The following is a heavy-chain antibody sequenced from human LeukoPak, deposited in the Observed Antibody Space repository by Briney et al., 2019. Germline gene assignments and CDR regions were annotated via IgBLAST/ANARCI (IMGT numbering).Heavy chain of an antibody. D-gene: IGHD2-15*01. CDR1: EFTFSSYS. Sequence: GGSLRLSCAASEFTFSSYSMNWVRQAPGKGLEWVSSISSSSSYIYYADSVKGRFTISRDNAKISLFLQMNSLRAEDTAVYYCAREYCSGGSCYSDAFDIWGQGTMVTVSS. CDR2: ISSSSSYI. V-gene: IGHV3-21*01. J-gene: IGHJ3*02. CDR3: AREYCSGGSCYSDAFDI.